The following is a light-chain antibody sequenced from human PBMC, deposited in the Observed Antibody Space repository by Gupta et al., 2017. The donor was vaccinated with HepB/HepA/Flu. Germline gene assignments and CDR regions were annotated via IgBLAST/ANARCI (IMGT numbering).Light chain of an antibody. CDR3: AAWGDSLSGQV. Sequence: QSVLTQSPSASGTPGQSVTISCSGSSSNIGTSHVYWYQQLPGTAPKLLIYRNNQRPSGVPDRFSGSKSGTSASLAISGLRSEDEADYYCAAWGDSLSGQVFGGGTKLTVL. V-gene: IGLV1-47*01. CDR1: SSNIGTSH. CDR2: RNN. J-gene: IGLJ3*02.